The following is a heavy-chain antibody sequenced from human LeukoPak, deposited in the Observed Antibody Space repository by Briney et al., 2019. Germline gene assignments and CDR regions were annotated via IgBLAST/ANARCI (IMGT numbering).Heavy chain of an antibody. V-gene: IGHV3-33*01. J-gene: IGHJ6*04. Sequence: GRSLRLSCAASGFTFSSSGMHWVRQAPGKGLEWVAVIWYDGSNKYYADSVKGRFTISRDNSKNTLYLQMNSLRAEDTAVYYCAREESIVGGMDVWGKGTTVTVSS. CDR3: AREESIVGGMDV. CDR1: GFTFSSSG. D-gene: IGHD2-15*01. CDR2: IWYDGSNK.